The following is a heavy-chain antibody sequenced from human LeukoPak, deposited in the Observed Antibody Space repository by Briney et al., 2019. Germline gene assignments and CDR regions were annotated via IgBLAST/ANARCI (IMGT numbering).Heavy chain of an antibody. CDR3: ATQAWVRPGVPAAALDY. J-gene: IGHJ4*02. Sequence: AASVKVSCKVSGYTLTELSMHWVRQAPGKGLEWMGGLDPEDGETIYAQKFQGRVTMTEDTSTDTAYMELSSLRSEDTAVYYCATQAWVRPGVPAAALDYWGQGTLVTVSS. D-gene: IGHD2-2*01. CDR1: GYTLTELS. V-gene: IGHV1-24*01. CDR2: LDPEDGET.